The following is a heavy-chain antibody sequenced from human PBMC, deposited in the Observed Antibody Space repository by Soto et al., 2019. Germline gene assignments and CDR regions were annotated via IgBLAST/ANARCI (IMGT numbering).Heavy chain of an antibody. V-gene: IGHV1-3*01. J-gene: IGHJ6*02. CDR2: INPGNWNT. D-gene: IGHD3-22*01. CDR3: ARDPNDSSGYFPYYYYYYGMDV. CDR1: GYTFSNFA. Sequence: ASVKVSCKASGYTFSNFAMHWVRQAPGQRLEWMGWINPGNWNTKYSQKFQGRVTITRDTSASTAYMELSSLRPEDTAVYYCARDPNDSSGYFPYYYYYYGMDVWG.